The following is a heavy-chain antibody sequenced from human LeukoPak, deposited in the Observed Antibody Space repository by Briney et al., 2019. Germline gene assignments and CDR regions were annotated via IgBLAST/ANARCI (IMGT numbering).Heavy chain of an antibody. D-gene: IGHD5-18*01. CDR3: AHSVDTAMVNAFDI. V-gene: IGHV2-5*01. CDR2: IYWNDDK. J-gene: IGHJ3*02. CDR1: GFSLSTSGVG. Sequence: EPGPTLVKPTQTLTLTCTFSGFSLSTSGVGVGWIRQPPGKALEWLALIYWNDDKRYSPSLKSRLTITKDTSKNQVVLTMTNMDPVDTATYYCAHSVDTAMVNAFDIWGQGTMVTVSS.